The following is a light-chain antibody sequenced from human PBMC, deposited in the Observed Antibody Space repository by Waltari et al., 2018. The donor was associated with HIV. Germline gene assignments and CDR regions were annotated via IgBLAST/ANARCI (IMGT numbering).Light chain of an antibody. V-gene: IGLV10-54*04. CDR2: RDN. Sequence: QAGLTQPHSVSKGMRQTATLTCTGHSNNVSNQGAASLQQHQGHPPKLLSYRDNKRPSGISERFSASRSGNTASLTITGVQPEDEADYFCATWDISLSAVVFGGGTTLTVL. CDR3: ATWDISLSAVV. CDR1: SNNVSNQG. J-gene: IGLJ2*01.